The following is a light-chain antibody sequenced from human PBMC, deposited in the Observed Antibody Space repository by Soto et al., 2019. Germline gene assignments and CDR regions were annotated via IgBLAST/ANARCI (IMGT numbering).Light chain of an antibody. CDR3: QQYCSSLV. CDR1: QSVSSSY. J-gene: IGKJ5*01. Sequence: EIVLTQSPGTLSLSPGERATLSCRASQSVSSSYLAWYQQKPGQAPRLLINGASSRATGIPDRFSGSGSGTDFTLTISRLEPEDFAVYYCQQYCSSLVFGQGTRLEIK. CDR2: GAS. V-gene: IGKV3-20*01.